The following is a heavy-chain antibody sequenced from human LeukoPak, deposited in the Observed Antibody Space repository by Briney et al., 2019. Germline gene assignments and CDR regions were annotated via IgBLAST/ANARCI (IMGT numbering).Heavy chain of an antibody. V-gene: IGHV4-59*01. CDR2: VYYSGST. Sequence: SETLSLTCTVSGGSISSYYWSWIRQPPGKGLEWIGYVYYSGSTSYNPSLKSRVTLSVDTSKNQFSLKLRSVTAAGTAVYYCARPKEVDYYYYMDVWGKGTTVTVSS. J-gene: IGHJ6*03. CDR1: GGSISSYY. CDR3: ARPKEVDYYYYMDV. D-gene: IGHD2-2*01.